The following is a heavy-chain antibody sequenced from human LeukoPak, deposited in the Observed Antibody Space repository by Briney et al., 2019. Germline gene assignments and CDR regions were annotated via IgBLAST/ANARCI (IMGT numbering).Heavy chain of an antibody. J-gene: IGHJ5*02. V-gene: IGHV1-18*01. CDR3: ARSGYCTATSFYEGWFDP. D-gene: IGHD2-2*01. CDR1: GYTFTTYG. Sequence: ASVKVSCKASGYTFTTYGITWVRQAPGQGLEWMGWISTYNGNTNYAQNLQGRVTMTTYTSTSTACMELRSLRSDDTAVYYCARSGYCTATSFYEGWFDPWGQGTLVTVSS. CDR2: ISTYNGNT.